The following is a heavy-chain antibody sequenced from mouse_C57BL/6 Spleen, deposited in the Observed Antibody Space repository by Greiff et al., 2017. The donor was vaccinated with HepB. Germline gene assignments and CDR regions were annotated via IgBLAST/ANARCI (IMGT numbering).Heavy chain of an antibody. Sequence: EVQLQQSGTVLARPGASVKMSCKTSGYTFTSYWMHWVKQRPGQGLEWIGAIYPGNSDTSYNQKFKGKAKLTAVTSASTAYMELSSLTNGDSAVYYCTRWDYYGSSYEGYAMDYWGQGTSVTVSS. J-gene: IGHJ4*01. V-gene: IGHV1-5*01. CDR1: GYTFTSYW. D-gene: IGHD1-1*01. CDR2: IYPGNSDT. CDR3: TRWDYYGSSYEGYAMDY.